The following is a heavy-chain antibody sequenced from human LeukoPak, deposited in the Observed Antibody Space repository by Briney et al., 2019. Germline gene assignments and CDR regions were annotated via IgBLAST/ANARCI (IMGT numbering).Heavy chain of an antibody. V-gene: IGHV4-59*10. J-gene: IGHJ6*03. D-gene: IGHD3-10*01. CDR1: GGSFSSYY. CDR3: ARGGSGSYYYYYMDV. CDR2: IYTSGST. Sequence: SETLSLTCAVYGGSFSSYYWSWIRQPAGKGLEWIGRIYTSGSTNYNPSLKSRVTISVDTSKNQFSLKLSSVTAADTAVYYCARGGSGSYYYYYMDVWGKGTTVTVSS.